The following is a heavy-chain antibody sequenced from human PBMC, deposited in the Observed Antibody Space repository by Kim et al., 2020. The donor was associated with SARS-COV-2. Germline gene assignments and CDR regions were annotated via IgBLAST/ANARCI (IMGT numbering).Heavy chain of an antibody. CDR3: ATTGYSRYYFDH. V-gene: IGHV3-66*01. J-gene: IGHJ4*02. D-gene: IGHD2-15*01. CDR1: GFTVSTYY. Sequence: GGSLRLSCTASGFTVSTYYMSWVRQAPGKGLEWVSVFYSGGDTYYADSVRGRFTSSRDHSKNTLSLQMDSLRAEDTAVYFCATTGYSRYYFDHWGQGTLVIVSS. CDR2: FYSGGDT.